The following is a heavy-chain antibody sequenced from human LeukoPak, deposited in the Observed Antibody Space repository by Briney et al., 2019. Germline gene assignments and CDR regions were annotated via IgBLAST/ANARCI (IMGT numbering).Heavy chain of an antibody. CDR3: ARGDGTTGTDFYGMDV. V-gene: IGHV4-59*01. CDR1: GGSISSYY. J-gene: IGHJ6*02. D-gene: IGHD1-1*01. CDR2: IYYSGST. Sequence: SETLSLTCTVSGGSISSYYWSWIRQPPGKGLEWIGYIYYSGSTNYNPSLKSRVTISVDTSKNQFSLKLSSVTAADTAVYYCARGDGTTGTDFYGMDVWGQGTTVTVSS.